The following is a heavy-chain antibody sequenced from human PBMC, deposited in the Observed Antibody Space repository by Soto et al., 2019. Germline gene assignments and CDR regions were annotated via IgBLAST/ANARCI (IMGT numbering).Heavy chain of an antibody. CDR1: GGSISSSNW. V-gene: IGHV4-4*02. J-gene: IGHJ4*02. CDR2: IYHSGST. CDR3: ARTSFGAKTGTLYYFVY. Sequence: SETLSLTCAVSGGSISSSNWWSWVRQPPGKGLEWIGEIYHSGSTNYNPSLKSRVTISVDKSKNQFSLKLSSVTAADTAVYYCARTSFGAKTGTLYYFVYWGQGTLVTVSS. D-gene: IGHD1-7*01.